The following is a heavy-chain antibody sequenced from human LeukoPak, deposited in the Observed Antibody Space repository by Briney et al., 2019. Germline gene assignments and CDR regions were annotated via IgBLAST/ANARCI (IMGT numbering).Heavy chain of an antibody. Sequence: GGSLRLSCAASGFTFSSYEMNWVRQALGKGLGWVSYISSSGSTIYYADSVKGRFTISRDNAKNSLYLQMNSLRVEDTAVYCCARLFYYDSSGVYGMDVWGQGTTVTVSS. CDR3: ARLFYYDSSGVYGMDV. CDR1: GFTFSSYE. V-gene: IGHV3-48*03. D-gene: IGHD3-22*01. CDR2: ISSSGSTI. J-gene: IGHJ6*02.